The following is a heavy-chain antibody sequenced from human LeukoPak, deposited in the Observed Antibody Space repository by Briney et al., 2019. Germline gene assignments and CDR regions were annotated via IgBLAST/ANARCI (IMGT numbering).Heavy chain of an antibody. CDR3: AKGGYSS. Sequence: PGGSLRLSCAASRFTFNSYAMSWVRQAPGKGLEWVSVIGGSNGITFYVGSVKGRFTISRDNSKDTLYLQMNSLRAEDTAVYHCAKGGYSSWGQGTRVTVSS. CDR1: RFTFNSYA. CDR2: IGGSNGIT. J-gene: IGHJ4*02. D-gene: IGHD3-16*02. V-gene: IGHV3-23*01.